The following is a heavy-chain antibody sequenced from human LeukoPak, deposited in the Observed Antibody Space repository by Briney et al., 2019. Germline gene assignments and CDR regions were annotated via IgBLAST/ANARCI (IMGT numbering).Heavy chain of an antibody. D-gene: IGHD1-1*01. CDR1: GFTVSSNS. Sequence: PGGSLRLSCTVSGFTVSSNSMSWVRQAPGKGLEWVSFIYSDNTHYSDSVKGRFTISRDNSKNTLYLQMNSLRAEDTAVYYCARDNEGSHYCMDVWGKGTTVTVSS. J-gene: IGHJ6*03. CDR2: IYSDNT. V-gene: IGHV3-66*03. CDR3: ARDNEGSHYCMDV.